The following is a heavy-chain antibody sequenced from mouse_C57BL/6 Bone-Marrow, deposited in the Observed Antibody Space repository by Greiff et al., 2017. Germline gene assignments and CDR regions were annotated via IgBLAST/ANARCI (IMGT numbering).Heavy chain of an antibody. V-gene: IGHV1-19*01. J-gene: IGHJ4*01. CDR2: INPYNGGT. CDR3: SHLPPYAMDY. D-gene: IGHD6-1*01. CDR1: GYTITDYY. Sequence: EVQLQQSGPVLVKPGASVKMSCKASGYTITDYYMNWVKQSHGKSLEWIGVINPYNGGTSYNQKFKGKATLTVDKSSSTAYMELNSLTSEDSAVYYCSHLPPYAMDYWGQGTSVTVSS.